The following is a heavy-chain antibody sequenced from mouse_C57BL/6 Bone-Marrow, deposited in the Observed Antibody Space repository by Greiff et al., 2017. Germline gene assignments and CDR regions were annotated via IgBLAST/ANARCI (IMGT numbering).Heavy chain of an antibody. D-gene: IGHD1-1*01. CDR3: ARAFFITTVVPHYFDY. J-gene: IGHJ2*01. CDR2: INPYNGGT. V-gene: IGHV1-19*01. CDR1: GYTFTDYY. Sequence: EVQLQQSGPVLVKPGASVKMSCKASGYTFTDYYMNWVKQSHGKSLEWIGVINPYNGGTSYNQKFKGKATLTVDKSSSTAYMELNSLTSEDSAVYYCARAFFITTVVPHYFDYWGQGTTLTVSS.